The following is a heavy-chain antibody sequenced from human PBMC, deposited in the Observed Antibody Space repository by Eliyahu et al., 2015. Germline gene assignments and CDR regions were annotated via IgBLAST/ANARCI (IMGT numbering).Heavy chain of an antibody. CDR1: GGTFNSYA. CDR2: FIPFFGIP. V-gene: IGHV1-69*04. Sequence: QVQLVQSGAEVKKPGSSVKVSCKASGGTFNSYAISWVRQAPGQGLEWMGRFIPFFGIPNYAQKFQGRVTITADKSTSTPYLELSSLRSEDTAVYFCAMGNGYGLQEEYFEYWGQGTLVTVSS. CDR3: AMGNGYGLQEEYFEY. J-gene: IGHJ4*02. D-gene: IGHD5-18*01.